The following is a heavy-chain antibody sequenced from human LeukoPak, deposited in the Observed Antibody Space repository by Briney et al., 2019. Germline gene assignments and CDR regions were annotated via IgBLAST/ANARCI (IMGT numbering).Heavy chain of an antibody. J-gene: IGHJ4*02. Sequence: GGSLRLSCAASGFTFSSYSMNWVRQAPGKGLEWVSPISSSSSYIYYADSVKGRFTISRDNAKNSLYLQMNSLRAEDTAVYYCARGQWELSYFDYWGQGTLVTVSS. CDR2: ISSSSSYI. CDR3: ARGQWELSYFDY. D-gene: IGHD1-26*01. CDR1: GFTFSSYS. V-gene: IGHV3-21*01.